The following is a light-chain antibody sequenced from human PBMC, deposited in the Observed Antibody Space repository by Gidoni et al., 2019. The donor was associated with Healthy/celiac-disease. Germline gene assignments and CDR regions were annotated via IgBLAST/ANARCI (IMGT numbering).Light chain of an antibody. V-gene: IGKV1-9*01. CDR3: QQRKSYQRT. CDR2: AAS. Sequence: DVQLTPSPSFLSASVGDRVTITCRASQGMSSYLAWYQQKPGKAPKLLIYAASTVQSGVPSRFSGSGSGTEFTLTISSLQTEDLATYYCQQRKSYQRTFGQGTKVEIK. J-gene: IGKJ1*01. CDR1: QGMSSY.